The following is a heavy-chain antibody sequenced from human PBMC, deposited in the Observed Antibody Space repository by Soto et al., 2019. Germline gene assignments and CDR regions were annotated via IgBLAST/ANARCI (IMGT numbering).Heavy chain of an antibody. CDR1: GGTFSSYA. CDR2: IIPIFGTA. CDR3: ARDNDGEGSYYYYSYGTDV. J-gene: IGHJ6*02. Sequence: QVQLVQSGAEVKKPGSSVKVSCKASGGTFSSYAISWVRQAPGQGLEWMGGIIPIFGTANYAQKFQGRVTIPADESTSTAYRERSSLRSEDTAVYYCARDNDGEGSYYYYSYGTDVWCQGTTVTVSS. V-gene: IGHV1-69*01. D-gene: IGHD1-1*01.